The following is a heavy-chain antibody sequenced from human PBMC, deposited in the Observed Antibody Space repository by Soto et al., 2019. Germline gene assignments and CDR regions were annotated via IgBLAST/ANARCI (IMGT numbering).Heavy chain of an antibody. CDR2: ISGSDTGT. V-gene: IGHV3-23*01. J-gene: IGHJ4*02. D-gene: IGHD1-26*01. CDR3: AKGSDSGNYIFLDS. Sequence: EVQLLESGGGLVQPGRSLRLSCAASGFTFSIYAMTWVRQAPGKGLEWVSGISGSDTGTYYADSVKGRFTISRDNSKNALNLQLNSLRAEDTAVYYCAKGSDSGNYIFLDSWGQGTLVTVSS. CDR1: GFTFSIYA.